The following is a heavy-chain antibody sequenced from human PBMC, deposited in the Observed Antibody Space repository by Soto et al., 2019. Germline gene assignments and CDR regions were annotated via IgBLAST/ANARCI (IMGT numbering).Heavy chain of an antibody. J-gene: IGHJ6*02. CDR1: GYTLTDLS. CDR3: ATVDGIAVAGTHYYYYGLDV. V-gene: IGHV1-24*01. CDR2: FDPEDGET. Sequence: ASVTVSCKVSGYTLTDLSMQWVRQANGKGLEWMGGFDPEDGETIYAQKFQGRVTMTEDTSTDTAYMELSSLRAEDTAVYYCATVDGIAVAGTHYYYYGLDVWGQGTTVTVSS. D-gene: IGHD6-19*01.